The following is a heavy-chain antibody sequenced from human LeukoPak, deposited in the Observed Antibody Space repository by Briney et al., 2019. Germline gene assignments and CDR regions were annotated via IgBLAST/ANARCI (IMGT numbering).Heavy chain of an antibody. V-gene: IGHV1-2*02. Sequence: GASVKVSCKASGYTFTGYYMHWVRQAPGQGLEWMGWINPNSGGTNYAQKFQGRVTMTRDTSTSTAYMELSSLRSEDTAVYYCARRKPGIAAAGDYWGQGTLVTVSS. CDR3: ARRKPGIAAAGDY. D-gene: IGHD6-13*01. CDR1: GYTFTGYY. CDR2: INPNSGGT. J-gene: IGHJ4*02.